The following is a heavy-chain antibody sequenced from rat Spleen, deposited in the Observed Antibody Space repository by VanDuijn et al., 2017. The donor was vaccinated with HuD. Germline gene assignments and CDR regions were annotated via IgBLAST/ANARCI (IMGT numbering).Heavy chain of an antibody. CDR2: ISPSGAIT. J-gene: IGHJ4*01. Sequence: EVQLVVSGGGVVQSGRSMKLSCAASGFTFSNYGMHWIRQVPTQGLEWVASISPSGAITNYRDSVKGRFTISRDSAKSTLYLQMDSLRSEDTATYYCATDGYYGGTYYSVYVMDAWGQGASVTVSS. D-gene: IGHD1-12*02. V-gene: IGHV5-19*01. CDR1: GFTFSNYG. CDR3: ATDGYYGGTYYSVYVMDA.